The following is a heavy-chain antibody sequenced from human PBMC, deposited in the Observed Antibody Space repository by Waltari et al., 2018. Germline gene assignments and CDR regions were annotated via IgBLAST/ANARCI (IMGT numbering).Heavy chain of an antibody. J-gene: IGHJ4*02. CDR3: ARSHHVFKAAAGMFDY. CDR2: IYYSGTT. V-gene: IGHV4-39*01. CDR1: DDSISSGDYY. Sequence: QLQLQESGPGLVKPSGTLSLTCTVSDDSISSGDYYWGWIRQPPGKGLEWIGSIYYSGTTSYKPSLKSRVTMSVDTSRKQFSLKLSSVTAADTAVYYCARSHHVFKAAAGMFDYWGRGTLVTVSS. D-gene: IGHD6-13*01.